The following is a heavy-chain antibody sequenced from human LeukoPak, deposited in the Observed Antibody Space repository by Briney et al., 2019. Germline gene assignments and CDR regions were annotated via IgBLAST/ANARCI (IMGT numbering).Heavy chain of an antibody. D-gene: IGHD6-13*01. CDR1: GYSISSGYY. Sequence: SETLSLACTVSGYSISSGYYWGWIRQPPGKGLEWIGSIYHSGSTYYNPSLKSRVTISVDTSKNQFSLKLNSVTAADTAVYYCARETGYSSSWYGYYYMDVWGKGTTVTVSS. CDR3: ARETGYSSSWYGYYYMDV. CDR2: IYHSGST. V-gene: IGHV4-38-2*02. J-gene: IGHJ6*03.